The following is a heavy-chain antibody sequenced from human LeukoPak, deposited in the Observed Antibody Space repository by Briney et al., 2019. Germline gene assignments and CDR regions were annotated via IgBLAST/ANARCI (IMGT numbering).Heavy chain of an antibody. CDR1: GYTFTGYY. Sequence: ASVKVSCKASGYTFTGYYMHWVRQAPAQGLEWMGRINPNSGGTNYAQKFQGRVTMTRDTSISTAYMELSRLRSEDTAVYYCARVATLPNCSSNSCYFGGMGGWGQGT. CDR2: INPNSGGT. V-gene: IGHV1-2*06. D-gene: IGHD2-2*01. J-gene: IGHJ6*01. CDR3: ARVATLPNCSSNSCYFGGMGG.